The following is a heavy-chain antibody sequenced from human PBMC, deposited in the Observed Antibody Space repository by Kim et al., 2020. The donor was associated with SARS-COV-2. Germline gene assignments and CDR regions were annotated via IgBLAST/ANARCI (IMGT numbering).Heavy chain of an antibody. Sequence: GGSLRLSCAASGFTFSSYWMSWVRQAPGKGLEWVANIKQDGSEKYYVDSVKGRFTISRDNAKNSLYLQMNSLRAEDTAVYYCARVATMIVVRWYFDLWGRGTLVTVSS. CDR2: IKQDGSEK. CDR1: GFTFSSYW. J-gene: IGHJ2*01. D-gene: IGHD3-22*01. V-gene: IGHV3-7*03. CDR3: ARVATMIVVRWYFDL.